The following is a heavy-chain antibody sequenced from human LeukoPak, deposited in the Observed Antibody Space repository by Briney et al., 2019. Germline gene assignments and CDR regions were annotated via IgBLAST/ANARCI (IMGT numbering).Heavy chain of an antibody. CDR1: GYTFTIYD. V-gene: IGHV1-8*01. D-gene: IGHD3-3*01. CDR3: ARITRYDFWSGYYNGYYGMDV. Sequence: ASVTVSFKASGYTFTIYDINWVRQAPGQGLEWMGWMNPNSGNTGYAQKFQGRVTMTRNTSISTAYMELSSLRSEDTAVYYCARITRYDFWSGYYNGYYGMDVWGQGTTVTVSS. J-gene: IGHJ6*02. CDR2: MNPNSGNT.